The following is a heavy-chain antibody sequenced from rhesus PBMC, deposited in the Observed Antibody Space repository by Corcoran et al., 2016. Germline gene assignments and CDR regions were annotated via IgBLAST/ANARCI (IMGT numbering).Heavy chain of an antibody. J-gene: IGHJ4*01. D-gene: IGHD2-15*01. CDR1: GYSISSGYG. CDR3: ARASSSRPIDY. CDR2: ISYSGST. Sequence: QVQLQESGPGLVKPSETLSLTCAVSGYSISSGYGWSWIRQPPGKGLEWIGYISYSGSTSYNPSLQSRVTISRDTSKNQFSLKLSSVTAADTAVYYCARASSSRPIDYWGQGVLVTVSS. V-gene: IGHV4-122*02.